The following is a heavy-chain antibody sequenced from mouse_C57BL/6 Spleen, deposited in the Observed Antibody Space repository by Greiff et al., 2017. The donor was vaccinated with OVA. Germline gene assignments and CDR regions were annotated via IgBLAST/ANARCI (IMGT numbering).Heavy chain of an antibody. D-gene: IGHD1-1*01. V-gene: IGHV5-16*01. CDR2: INYDGSST. Sequence: EVKLMESEGGLVQPGSSMKLSCTASGFTFSDYYMAWVRQVPEKGLEWVANINYDGSSTYYLDSLKSRFIISRDNAKNILYLQMSSLKSEDTATYYCARDRGYYGSSYEGYFDVWGTGTTVTVSS. J-gene: IGHJ1*03. CDR1: GFTFSDYY. CDR3: ARDRGYYGSSYEGYFDV.